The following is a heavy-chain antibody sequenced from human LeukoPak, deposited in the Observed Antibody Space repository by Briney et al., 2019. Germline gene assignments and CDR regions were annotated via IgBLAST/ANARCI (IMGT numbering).Heavy chain of an antibody. J-gene: IGHJ5*02. D-gene: IGHD6-19*01. CDR1: GGSISSSNW. V-gene: IGHV4-4*02. CDR2: IYHSGST. Sequence: SETLSLTCAVSGGSISSSNWWSWVRQPPGKGLEWIGEIYHSGSTNYNPSLKSRVTISVDKSKNQFSLKLSSVTAADTAVYYCARDLKYSGGLNWFDPWGQGTLVTVSS. CDR3: ARDLKYSGGLNWFDP.